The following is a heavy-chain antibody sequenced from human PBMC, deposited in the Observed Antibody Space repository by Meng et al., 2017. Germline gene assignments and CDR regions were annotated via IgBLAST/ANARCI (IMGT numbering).Heavy chain of an antibody. CDR3: ARDVVVGETTRTRLDY. CDR2: INTDGSLI. V-gene: IGHV3-74*01. J-gene: IGHJ4*02. Sequence: GESLKISCAASGFTFRNHWMHWVRQTPGKGLVWVSRINTDGSLINYADSVKGRFTISRDNAKDTLYLQMNSLRVEDTAVYYCARDVVVGETTRTRLDYWGQGTLVTVSS. D-gene: IGHD1-1*01. CDR1: GFTFRNHW.